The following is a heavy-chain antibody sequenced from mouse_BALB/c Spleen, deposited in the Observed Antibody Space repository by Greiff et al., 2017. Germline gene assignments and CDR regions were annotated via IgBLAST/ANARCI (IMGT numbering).Heavy chain of an antibody. D-gene: IGHD1-1*02. CDR1: GFTFSSYA. Sequence: EVQRVESGGGLVKPGGSLKLSCAASGFTFSSYAMSWVRQSPEKRLEWVAEISSGGSYTYYPDTVTGRFTISRDNAKNTLYLEMSSLRSEDTAMYYCARDGGYSFDYWGQGTTLTVSS. V-gene: IGHV5-9-4*01. J-gene: IGHJ2*01. CDR3: ARDGGYSFDY. CDR2: ISSGGSYT.